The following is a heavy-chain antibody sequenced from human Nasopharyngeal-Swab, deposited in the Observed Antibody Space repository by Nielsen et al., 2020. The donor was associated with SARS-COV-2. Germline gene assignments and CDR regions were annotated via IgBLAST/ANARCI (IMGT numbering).Heavy chain of an antibody. D-gene: IGHD3-10*01. CDR2: IIPIFGTA. CDR3: AREGGRKNYYGSGSYET. V-gene: IGHV1-69*05. CDR1: GGTFSSYA. Sequence: SVKVSCKASGGTFSSYAISWVRQAPGQGLEWMGGIIPIFGTANYAQKFQGRVTITRDTSASTAYMELSSLRSEDTAVYYCAREGGRKNYYGSGSYETWGQGTLVTVSS. J-gene: IGHJ5*02.